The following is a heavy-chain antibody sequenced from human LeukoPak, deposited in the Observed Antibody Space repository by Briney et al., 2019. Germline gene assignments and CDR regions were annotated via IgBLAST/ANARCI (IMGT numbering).Heavy chain of an antibody. V-gene: IGHV4-61*02. Sequence: SETLSLTCTVSGGSISSNSYYWSWIRQPAGKGLEWIGRIYTSGSTNYNPSLKSRVSISVDTSKSQFSLNLSSVTGADTAVYYCARSWAGFDYWGQGTLVTVSS. D-gene: IGHD6-13*01. CDR3: ARSWAGFDY. CDR2: IYTSGST. CDR1: GGSISSNSYY. J-gene: IGHJ4*02.